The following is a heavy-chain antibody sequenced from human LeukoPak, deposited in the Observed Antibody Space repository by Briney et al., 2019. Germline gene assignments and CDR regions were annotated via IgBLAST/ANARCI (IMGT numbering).Heavy chain of an antibody. Sequence: GGSLRLSCAASGFTFSSYGMHWVRQAPGKGLEWVAVIWYDGSNKYYADSVKGRFTISRDNSKNTLYLQMNSLRAEDTAVYYCARDKPPPYYYDSSGIFDYWGRGTLVTVSS. J-gene: IGHJ4*02. CDR1: GFTFSSYG. V-gene: IGHV3-33*01. CDR2: IWYDGSNK. D-gene: IGHD3-22*01. CDR3: ARDKPPPYYYDSSGIFDY.